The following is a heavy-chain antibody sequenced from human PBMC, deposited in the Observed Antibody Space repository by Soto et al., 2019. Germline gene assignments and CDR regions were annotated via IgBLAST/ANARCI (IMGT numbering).Heavy chain of an antibody. CDR1: GFTFSDYY. V-gene: IGHV3-11*06. Sequence: GGSLRLSCAASGFTFSDYYMSWIRQAPGKGLEWVSYISSSSSYTNYADSVKGRFTISRDNAKNSLYLQMNSLRAEDTAVYYCALGRQSSSSSPIDYYYYGMDVWGQGTTVTVSS. D-gene: IGHD6-6*01. J-gene: IGHJ6*02. CDR3: ALGRQSSSSSPIDYYYYGMDV. CDR2: ISSSSSYT.